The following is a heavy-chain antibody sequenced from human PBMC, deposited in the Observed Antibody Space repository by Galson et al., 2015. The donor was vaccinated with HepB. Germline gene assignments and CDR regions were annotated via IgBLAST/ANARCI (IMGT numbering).Heavy chain of an antibody. CDR2: VYFSGST. V-gene: IGHV4-39*01. CDR3: ARLVGFCASAGCYAFDI. Sequence: GWIRQPPGKGLESIGSVYFSGSTYYNAPLKSRVAISVDTSKNQFSLNLNSVTAADTAVYYCARLVGFCASAGCYAFDIWGQGTMVTVSS. D-gene: IGHD2-2*01. J-gene: IGHJ3*02.